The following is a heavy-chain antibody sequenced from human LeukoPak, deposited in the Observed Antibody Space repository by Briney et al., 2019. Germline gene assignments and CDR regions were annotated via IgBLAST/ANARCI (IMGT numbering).Heavy chain of an antibody. CDR2: ISGSGGST. J-gene: IGHJ4*02. D-gene: IGHD5-24*01. Sequence: GGSLRLSCAASGFTFSSYAMSWVRQAPGKGLEWVSAISGSGGSTHYTDSVKGRFTISRDNSKNTLYLQMNSLRAEDTAVYYCANGRDGYNFDYWGQGTLVTVSS. CDR1: GFTFSSYA. V-gene: IGHV3-23*01. CDR3: ANGRDGYNFDY.